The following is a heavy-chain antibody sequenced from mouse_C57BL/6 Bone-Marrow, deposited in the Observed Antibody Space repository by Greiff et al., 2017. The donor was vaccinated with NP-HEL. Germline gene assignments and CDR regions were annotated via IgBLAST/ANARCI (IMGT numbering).Heavy chain of an antibody. CDR1: GYSFTDYN. CDR2: INPNYGTT. J-gene: IGHJ1*03. V-gene: IGHV1-39*01. CDR3: ARRDTTVVADWYFDV. D-gene: IGHD1-1*01. Sequence: EVKLLESGPELVKPGASVKISCKASGYSFTDYNMNWVKQSNGKSLEWIGVINPNYGTTSYNQKFKGKATLTVDQSSSTAYMQLNSLTSEDSAVYYCARRDTTVVADWYFDVWGTGTTVTVSS.